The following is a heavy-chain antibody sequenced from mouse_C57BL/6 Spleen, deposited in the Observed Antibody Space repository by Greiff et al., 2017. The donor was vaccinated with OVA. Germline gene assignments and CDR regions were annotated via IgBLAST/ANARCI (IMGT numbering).Heavy chain of an antibody. CDR1: GYSITSGYY. V-gene: IGHV3-6*01. J-gene: IGHJ1*03. CDR2: ISYDGSN. D-gene: IGHD1-1*01. Sequence: EVKLMESGPGLVKPSQSLSLTCSVTGYSITSGYYWNWIRQFPGNKLEWMGYISYDGSNNYNPSLKNRISITRDTSKNQFFLKLNSVTTEDTATYYCASFITTVVATRYFDVWGTGTTVTVSS. CDR3: ASFITTVVATRYFDV.